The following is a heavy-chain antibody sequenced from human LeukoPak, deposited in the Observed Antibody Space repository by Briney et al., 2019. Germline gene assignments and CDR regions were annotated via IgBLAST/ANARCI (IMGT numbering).Heavy chain of an antibody. V-gene: IGHV1-46*01. Sequence: ASVKVSCKASGYTFTSYYMHWVRQAPGQGLEWVGIINPSGGSTRYAQKFQGRVTMTRDTSTSTVYMELSSLRSEDTAVYYCAREAAIETGPVEVWFDPWGQGTLVTVSS. CDR1: GYTFTSYY. J-gene: IGHJ5*02. D-gene: IGHD2-2*01. CDR2: INPSGGST. CDR3: AREAAIETGPVEVWFDP.